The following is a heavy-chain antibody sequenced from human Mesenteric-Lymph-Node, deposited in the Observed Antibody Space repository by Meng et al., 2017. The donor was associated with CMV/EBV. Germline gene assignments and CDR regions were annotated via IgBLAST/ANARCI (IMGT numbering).Heavy chain of an antibody. CDR2: ITSGSSNI. D-gene: IGHD5-12*01. V-gene: IGHV3-21*01. Sequence: GESLKISCAASGFSFSSYNMSWVRQAPGKGLEWVSSITSGSSNIYYADSVKGRFTISRDNAKNTLYLQMNSLRAEDAAVYYCAQGSGYETFDYWGQGTLVTVSS. CDR3: AQGSGYETFDY. J-gene: IGHJ4*02. CDR1: GFSFSSYN.